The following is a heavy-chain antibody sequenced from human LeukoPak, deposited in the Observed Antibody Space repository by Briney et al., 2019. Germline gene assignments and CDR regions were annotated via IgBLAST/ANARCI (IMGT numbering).Heavy chain of an antibody. CDR3: AKVGRSTPNLPVRGYSPESMYYFDY. J-gene: IGHJ4*02. D-gene: IGHD5-18*01. CDR2: ISSSSSYI. CDR1: GFTFSSYS. V-gene: IGHV3-21*04. Sequence: GGSLRLSCAASGFTFSSYSMNWVRQAPGKGLEWVSSISSSSSYIYYADSVKGRFTISRDNSKNTLYLQMNSLRAEDTAVYYCAKVGRSTPNLPVRGYSPESMYYFDYWGQGTLVTVSS.